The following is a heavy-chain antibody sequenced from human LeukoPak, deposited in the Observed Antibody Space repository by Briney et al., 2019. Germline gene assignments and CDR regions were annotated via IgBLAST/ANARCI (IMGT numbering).Heavy chain of an antibody. CDR3: ARGGVYSSGWYVDY. J-gene: IGHJ4*02. V-gene: IGHV4-59*01. CDR2: IYYSGST. D-gene: IGHD6-19*01. Sequence: PSETLSLTCTVSGGSISSYYWSWIRQPPGKGLEWIGYIYYSGSTNYNPSLKSRVTISVDTSKNQFSLKLSSVTAADTAVYYCARGGVYSSGWYVDYWGQGTLVTVSS. CDR1: GGSISSYY.